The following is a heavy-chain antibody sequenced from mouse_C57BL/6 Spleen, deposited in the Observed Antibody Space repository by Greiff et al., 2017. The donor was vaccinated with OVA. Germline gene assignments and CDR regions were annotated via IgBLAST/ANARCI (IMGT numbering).Heavy chain of an antibody. Sequence: QVQLQQSGPELVKPGASVKISCKASGYSFTSYYIHWVKQRPGQGLEWIGWIYPGSGNTKYNEKFKGKATLTADTSSSTAYMQLSSLTSEDSAVYCWARETTVVATDYWGQGTTVTVSA. CDR2: IYPGSGNT. V-gene: IGHV1-66*01. D-gene: IGHD1-1*01. CDR3: ARETTVVATDY. CDR1: GYSFTSYY. J-gene: IGHJ2*01.